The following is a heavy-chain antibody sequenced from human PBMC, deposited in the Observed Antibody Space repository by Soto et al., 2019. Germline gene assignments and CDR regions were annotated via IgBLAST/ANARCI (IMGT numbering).Heavy chain of an antibody. CDR1: GFTFSNYA. Sequence: EVQLLESGGGLVQPGGSLRLSCAASGFTFSNYAMNWVRQIPGKRLEWVSSISRSGGTTYYADSVKGRSTISRDNSRDTVDLQMNSLRAEDTAIYYCAKDGNTASSGRTSYLDYWGQGILVTVSS. CDR3: AKDGNTASSGRTSYLDY. J-gene: IGHJ4*02. V-gene: IGHV3-23*01. D-gene: IGHD6-6*01. CDR2: ISRSGGTT.